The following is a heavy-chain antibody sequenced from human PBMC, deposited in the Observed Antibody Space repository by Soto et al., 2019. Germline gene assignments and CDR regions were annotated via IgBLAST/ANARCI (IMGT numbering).Heavy chain of an antibody. V-gene: IGHV3-30*18. J-gene: IGHJ2*01. CDR2: ISYDGSNK. Sequence: QVQLVESEGGVVQPGRSLRLSCAASGFTISSYGMHWVRQAPGKGLEWVAVISYDGSNKYYADSVKGRFTISRDNSKNTLYLQMNSLRAEDTAVYYCAKDQGRGGSLSNWYFDLWGRGTLVTVSS. CDR1: GFTISSYG. CDR3: AKDQGRGGSLSNWYFDL.